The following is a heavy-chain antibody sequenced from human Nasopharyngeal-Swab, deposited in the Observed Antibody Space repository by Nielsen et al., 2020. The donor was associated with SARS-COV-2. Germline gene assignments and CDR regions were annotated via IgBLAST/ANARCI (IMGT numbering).Heavy chain of an antibody. Sequence: VRQAPGKGLEWVSSISSSSTYIYYADSVKGRFTVSRDNAKNSLYLQMSSLRTEDAAVYYCARSPYYDFWSGYYIRFDYWGRGTLVTVSS. D-gene: IGHD3-3*01. CDR2: ISSSSTYI. V-gene: IGHV3-21*01. J-gene: IGHJ4*02. CDR3: ARSPYYDFWSGYYIRFDY.